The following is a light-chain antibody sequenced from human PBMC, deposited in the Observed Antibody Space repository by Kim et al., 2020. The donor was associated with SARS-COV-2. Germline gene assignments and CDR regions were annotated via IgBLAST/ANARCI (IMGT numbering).Light chain of an antibody. CDR3: QQYNNWPPLT. CDR1: QSVSSN. V-gene: IGKV3-15*01. CDR2: GAS. Sequence: SPGERATLACRARQSVSSNLAWYQQKPGQAPRLLIYGASTRATGVPARFSGSGSGTEFILTINSLQSEDFAIYYCQQYNNWPPLTFGGGTKVDIK. J-gene: IGKJ4*01.